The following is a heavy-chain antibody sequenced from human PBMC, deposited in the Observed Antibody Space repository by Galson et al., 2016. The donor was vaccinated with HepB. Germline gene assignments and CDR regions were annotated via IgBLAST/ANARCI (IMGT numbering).Heavy chain of an antibody. CDR2: IYSSGAT. CDR3: ARGLVGSTTAFDS. Sequence: SLRLSCAASGFSVTSSYMSWVRHAPGKGLEWVSVIYSSGATYYAESLEGRFIISRHNSRNTVDLQMNSLRTEDTALYYCARGLVGSTTAFDSWGQGTLVAVSS. V-gene: IGHV3-53*04. CDR1: GFSVTSSY. J-gene: IGHJ4*02. D-gene: IGHD2/OR15-2a*01.